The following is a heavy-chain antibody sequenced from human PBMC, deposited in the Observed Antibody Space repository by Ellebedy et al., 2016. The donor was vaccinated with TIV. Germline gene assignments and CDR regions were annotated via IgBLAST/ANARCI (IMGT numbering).Heavy chain of an antibody. CDR2: ISGSGGST. D-gene: IGHD4-17*01. Sequence: GGSLRLXCAASGFTFSSYAMTWVRQAPGKGLEWVSVISGSGGSTYYADSVKGRFTISRDNSKTTLYLQMNSLRAEDTAVYYCARGSLPPYGDYALPTNYFDYWGQGTLVTVSS. V-gene: IGHV3-23*01. J-gene: IGHJ4*02. CDR3: ARGSLPPYGDYALPTNYFDY. CDR1: GFTFSSYA.